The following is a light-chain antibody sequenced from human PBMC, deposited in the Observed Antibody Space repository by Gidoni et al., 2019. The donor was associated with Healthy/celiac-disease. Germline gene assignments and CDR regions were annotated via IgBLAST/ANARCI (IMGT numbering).Light chain of an antibody. CDR2: GAS. CDR1: QSGSSSY. Sequence: EIVLTQPPGTLSLSPGERATLSCRASQSGSSSYLAWYQQKPGQAPRLLIYGASSRATGIPDRFSGSGSGTDFTLTISRLEPEDFAVYYCQQYGSSPPTFXPXTKVDIK. J-gene: IGKJ3*01. CDR3: QQYGSSPPT. V-gene: IGKV3-20*01.